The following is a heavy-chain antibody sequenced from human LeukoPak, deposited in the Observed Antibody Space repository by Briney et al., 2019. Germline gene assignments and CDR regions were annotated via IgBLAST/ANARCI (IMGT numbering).Heavy chain of an antibody. CDR3: ARDHMANFDY. CDR2: IIPMFGTA. V-gene: IGHV1-69*13. D-gene: IGHD2-21*01. CDR1: GYTFTSYG. J-gene: IGHJ4*02. Sequence: SVKVSCKASGYTFTSYGISWVRQAPGQGLEWMGGIIPMFGTANYAQKFQGRVTITADESTSTAYMELSSLRSEDTAVYYCARDHMANFDYWGQGTLVTVSS.